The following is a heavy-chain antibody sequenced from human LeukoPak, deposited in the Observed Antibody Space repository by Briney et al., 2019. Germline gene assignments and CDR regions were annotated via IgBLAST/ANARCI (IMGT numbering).Heavy chain of an antibody. D-gene: IGHD3-16*01. CDR3: ARHYGP. V-gene: IGHV4-4*02. Sequence: PSGTLSLTCAVSGGSISSSNWWRWVRQPPGKGLEWIGSIYDSGSTYYKPSLKSRVTISVDTSKHQFSLKLNSVTAAATVVYYCARHYGPWGQGPLVTVSS. J-gene: IGHJ5*02. CDR2: IYDSGST. CDR1: GGSISSSNW.